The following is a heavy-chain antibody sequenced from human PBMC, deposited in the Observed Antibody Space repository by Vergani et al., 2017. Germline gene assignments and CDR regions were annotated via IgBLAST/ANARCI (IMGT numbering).Heavy chain of an antibody. Sequence: QVQLQESGPGLVKPSETLSLTCTVSGGSISSYYWSWIRQPPGKGLEWIGYIYYSGSTNYNPSLKSRVTISVDTSKNQSSLKLCSVTAADTAVYYCARVRSDWLFRDYYMDVWGKGTTVTVSS. CDR1: GGSISSYY. CDR3: ARVRSDWLFRDYYMDV. J-gene: IGHJ6*03. CDR2: IYYSGST. V-gene: IGHV4-59*01. D-gene: IGHD3-9*01.